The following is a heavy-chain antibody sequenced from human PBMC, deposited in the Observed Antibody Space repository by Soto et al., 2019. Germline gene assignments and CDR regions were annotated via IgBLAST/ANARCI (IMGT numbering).Heavy chain of an antibody. V-gene: IGHV3-33*01. D-gene: IGHD5-18*01. CDR3: VIGGYNHSFHY. Sequence: QVQLVESGGGVVQPGRSLRLSCAASGFTFSSYGMHWVRQAPGKGLEWVAVIWYDGSNKYYADSVKGRFTISRDNSKNTLYLQMNSLRAWYMSLYYCVIGGYNHSFHYWGQGTLVTVSS. CDR1: GFTFSSYG. CDR2: IWYDGSNK. J-gene: IGHJ4*02.